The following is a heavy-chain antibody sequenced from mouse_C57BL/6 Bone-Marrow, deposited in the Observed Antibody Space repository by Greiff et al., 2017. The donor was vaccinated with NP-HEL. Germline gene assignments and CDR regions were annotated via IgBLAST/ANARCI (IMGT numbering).Heavy chain of an antibody. V-gene: IGHV7-3*01. J-gene: IGHJ1*03. Sequence: EVKLVESGGGLVQPGGSLSLSCAASGFTFTDYYMSWVRQPPGKALAWLGFIRNKANGYTTEYSASVKGRFTISRDNSQSILYLQMNALRAEDSATYYCARLDDGYSYWYFDVWGTGTTVTVSS. CDR1: GFTFTDYY. CDR3: ARLDDGYSYWYFDV. D-gene: IGHD2-3*01. CDR2: IRNKANGYTT.